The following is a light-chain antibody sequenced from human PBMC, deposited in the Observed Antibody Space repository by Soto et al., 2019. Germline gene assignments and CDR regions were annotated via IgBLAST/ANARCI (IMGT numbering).Light chain of an antibody. CDR3: QQSDSSPLLT. Sequence: EIVLTQSPGTLSLSPGERAALSCRASRTVSANYLAWYQQKPGQAPRLLIYGVSSRAAGVPDRFSASGSGTDFTLPISRLEPEDFAVYYCQQSDSSPLLTFGGGSRVEIK. CDR1: RTVSANY. CDR2: GVS. J-gene: IGKJ4*01. V-gene: IGKV3-20*01.